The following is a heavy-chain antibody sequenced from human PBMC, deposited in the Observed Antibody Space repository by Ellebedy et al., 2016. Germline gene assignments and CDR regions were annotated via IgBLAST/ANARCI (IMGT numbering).Heavy chain of an antibody. Sequence: GESLKISCAASGFTFSIHAMNWVRQAPGKGLEWVAAISYDGKNQHYAESVRGRFTISRDNSKNTLYLQVNSLRAEDSAVYYCARGQSGYHYGFDDWGQGTLVTVSS. J-gene: IGHJ4*02. V-gene: IGHV3-30*04. CDR2: ISYDGKNQ. D-gene: IGHD5-18*01. CDR1: GFTFSIHA. CDR3: ARGQSGYHYGFDD.